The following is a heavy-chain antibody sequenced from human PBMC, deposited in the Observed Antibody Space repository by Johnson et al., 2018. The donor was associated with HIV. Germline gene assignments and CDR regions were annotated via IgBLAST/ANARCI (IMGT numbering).Heavy chain of an antibody. CDR1: RFTFSSYG. V-gene: IGHV3-30*02. CDR2: IRYDGSEK. J-gene: IGHJ3*02. Sequence: QVQLVESGGGVVQPGGSLRLSCAASRFTFSSYGMHWVRQAPGKGLEWVTFIRYDGSEKYFADSVKGRFTISRDNSKNTLYLQMNSLRPEDTAVYYCARDSSNSFRFEMYAFDIWGQGTMVTVSS. CDR3: ARDSSNSFRFEMYAFDI. D-gene: IGHD6-6*01.